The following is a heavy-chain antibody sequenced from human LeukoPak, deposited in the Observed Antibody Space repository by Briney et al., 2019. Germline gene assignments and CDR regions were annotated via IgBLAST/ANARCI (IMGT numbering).Heavy chain of an antibody. J-gene: IGHJ4*02. CDR3: ATLSPDTPRVSDY. CDR2: IYYSGST. V-gene: IGHV4-39*01. D-gene: IGHD5-18*01. CDR1: GGSISSSSYY. Sequence: SETLSLTCTVSGGSISSSSYYWGWIRQPPGKGLEWIGSIYYSGSTYYNPSLKSRVTISVDTSKNQFSLKLSSVTAADTDVYYWATLSPDTPRVSDYWGQGTLVTVSS.